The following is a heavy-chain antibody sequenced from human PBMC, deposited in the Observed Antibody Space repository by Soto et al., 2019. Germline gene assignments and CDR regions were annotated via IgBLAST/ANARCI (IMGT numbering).Heavy chain of an antibody. CDR3: ARNYYDSSDRDYLDY. J-gene: IGHJ4*02. Sequence: ASVKVSCKASGYTFSGFYMHWVRQAPGQGLEWMGWINPNSGGTKSAEKFQGRVTMTRDTSITTAYMELSRLRSDDTAVYYCARNYYDSSDRDYLDYWGQGTPVTVSS. CDR2: INPNSGGT. CDR1: GYTFSGFY. D-gene: IGHD3-22*01. V-gene: IGHV1-2*02.